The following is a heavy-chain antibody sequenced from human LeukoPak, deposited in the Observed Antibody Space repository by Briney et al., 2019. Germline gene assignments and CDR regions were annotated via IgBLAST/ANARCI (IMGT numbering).Heavy chain of an antibody. CDR1: GGTFSSYA. Sequence: SVKVSCKASGGTFSSYAISWVRQAPGQGLEWMGGIIPIFGTANYAQKFQGRVTITADESTSTAYMELSSLRSEDTAVYYCARDTHFVSSLQQLVLGVFDIGGKGTRVTV. V-gene: IGHV1-69*01. CDR2: IIPIFGTA. CDR3: ARDTHFVSSLQQLVLGVFDI. D-gene: IGHD6-13*01. J-gene: IGHJ3*02.